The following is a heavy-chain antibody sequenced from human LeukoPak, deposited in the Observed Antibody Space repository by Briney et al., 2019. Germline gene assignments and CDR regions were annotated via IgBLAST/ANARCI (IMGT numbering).Heavy chain of an antibody. CDR1: GGTFSSYA. D-gene: IGHD2-2*01. CDR3: ARDEADIVVVPAATSHAFDI. Sequence: ASVKVSCKASGGTFSSYAISWVRQAPGQGLEWMGGIIPIFGTANYAQKFQGRVTITADKSTSTAYMELSSLRSGDTAVYYCARDEADIVVVPAATSHAFDIWGQGIMVTVSS. J-gene: IGHJ3*02. V-gene: IGHV1-69*06. CDR2: IIPIFGTA.